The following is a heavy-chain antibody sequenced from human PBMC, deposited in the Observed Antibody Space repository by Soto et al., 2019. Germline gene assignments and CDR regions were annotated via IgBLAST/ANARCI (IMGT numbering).Heavy chain of an antibody. CDR3: PGYGH. V-gene: IGHV3-53*01. CDR2: IYTGGTT. CDR1: GFTVTINY. D-gene: IGHD5-12*01. J-gene: IGHJ4*02. Sequence: EVQVVESGGGLIQPGGSLRLSCAVSGFTVTINYMSWVRQAPGKGLEWVSVIYTGGTTFYADSVKGRFTISRDTSRNTLYLQMNSVRGEDTAVYYCPGYGHWGQGTLVTVSS.